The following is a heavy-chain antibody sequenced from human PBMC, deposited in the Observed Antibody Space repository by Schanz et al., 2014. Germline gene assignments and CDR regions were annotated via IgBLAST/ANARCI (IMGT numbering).Heavy chain of an antibody. V-gene: IGHV1-18*01. J-gene: IGHJ5*02. Sequence: QVQLVQSGAEVKKPGSSVKVSCKASGGTFSTYTISWVRQATGQGLEWMGWITAYNGDTNYALKLQGRVTMTTDTSTGTAYMELRSLRSDDTAVYYCARDRRRYCSTASCLHDNWFDPWGQGTLVIVSS. D-gene: IGHD2-2*01. CDR1: GGTFSTYT. CDR2: ITAYNGDT. CDR3: ARDRRRYCSTASCLHDNWFDP.